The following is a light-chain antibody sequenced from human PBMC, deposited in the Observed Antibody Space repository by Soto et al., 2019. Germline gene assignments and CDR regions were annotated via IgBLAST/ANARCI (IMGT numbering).Light chain of an antibody. J-gene: IGKJ1*01. CDR3: QKYGRT. Sequence: EIVLTQSPGTLSLSPGERATLSCRASQSISSSYLVWYQQKPGQAPRLLIYAASSRATGIPDRFSGSGSGTDFTLTISRLEPEDFAVYYCQKYGRTFGQGTKVEIK. CDR2: AAS. CDR1: QSISSSY. V-gene: IGKV3-20*01.